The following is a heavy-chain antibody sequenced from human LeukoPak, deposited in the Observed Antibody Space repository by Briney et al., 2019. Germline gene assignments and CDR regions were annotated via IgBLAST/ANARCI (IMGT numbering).Heavy chain of an antibody. CDR1: GFTFSSYG. CDR3: AKSFGKYDSSGYSFDY. V-gene: IGHV3-30*18. Sequence: PGGSLRLSCAASGFTFSSYGMHWVRQAPGKGLEWVAVISYDGSNKYYADSVKGRFTISRDNSKNTLYLQMNSLRAEDTAVYYCAKSFGKYDSSGYSFDYWGQGTLVTVSS. J-gene: IGHJ4*02. D-gene: IGHD3-22*01. CDR2: ISYDGSNK.